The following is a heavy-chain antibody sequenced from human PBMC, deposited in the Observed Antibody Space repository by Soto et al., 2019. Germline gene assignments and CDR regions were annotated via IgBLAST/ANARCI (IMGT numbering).Heavy chain of an antibody. D-gene: IGHD5-18*01. CDR2: MNVDTGGT. V-gene: IGHV1-2*06. Sequence: ASVKVSCKASGCGFTTFYIHWVRQAPGQGLEWMGRMNVDTGGTTYAQKFQGRVTMTRDTSISTAYMEVTNVKSDDTAIYYCARDGNFVLRGYSFGFDFWGQGTQVTVSS. J-gene: IGHJ4*02. CDR3: ARDGNFVLRGYSFGFDF. CDR1: GCGFTTFY.